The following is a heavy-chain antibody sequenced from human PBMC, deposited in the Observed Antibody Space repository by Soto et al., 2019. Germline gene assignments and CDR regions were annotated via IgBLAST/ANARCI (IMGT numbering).Heavy chain of an antibody. Sequence: PGGSLRLSCAASGFTVSSNYMSWVRQAPGKGLEWVSVIYSGGSTYYADSVKGRFTISRDNSKNTLYLQMNSLRAEDTAVYYCARVLPYYYGSGSYLGYFDYWGQGTLVTVSS. V-gene: IGHV3-53*01. CDR1: GFTVSSNY. CDR3: ARVLPYYYGSGSYLGYFDY. CDR2: IYSGGST. D-gene: IGHD3-10*01. J-gene: IGHJ4*02.